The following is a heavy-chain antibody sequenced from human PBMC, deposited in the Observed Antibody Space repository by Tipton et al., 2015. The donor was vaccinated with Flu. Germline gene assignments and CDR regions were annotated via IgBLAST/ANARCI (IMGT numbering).Heavy chain of an antibody. D-gene: IGHD6-19*01. Sequence: TLSLTCTVSGGSISSYYWSWIRQPPGKGLEWIGYIYYSGSTNYNPSLKSRVTISVDTSKNQFSLKLSSVTAADTAVYYCARGAVAGTLHYWGQGTLVTVSS. CDR2: IYYSGST. CDR1: GGSISSYY. J-gene: IGHJ4*02. CDR3: ARGAVAGTLHY. V-gene: IGHV4-59*01.